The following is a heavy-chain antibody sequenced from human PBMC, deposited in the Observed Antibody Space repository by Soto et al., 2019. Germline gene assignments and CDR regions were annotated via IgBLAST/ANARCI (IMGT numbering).Heavy chain of an antibody. J-gene: IGHJ6*02. CDR2: IIPIFGTA. Sequence: QVQLVQSGAEVKKPGSSVKVSCKASGGTFSSYAISWVRQAPGQGLEWMGGIIPIFGTANYAQKFQGRVTITADESTSTADMERSSLRSEDTAVYYCARLAVAGTTSHYYYGMDVWGQGTTVTVSS. D-gene: IGHD6-19*01. CDR1: GGTFSSYA. CDR3: ARLAVAGTTSHYYYGMDV. V-gene: IGHV1-69*12.